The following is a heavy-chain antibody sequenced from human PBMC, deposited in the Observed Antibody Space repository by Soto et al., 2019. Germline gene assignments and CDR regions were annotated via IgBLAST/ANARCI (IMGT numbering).Heavy chain of an antibody. CDR2: INHSGST. J-gene: IGHJ4*02. Sequence: PSETLSLTCAVYGGSSSGYYWSWIRQPPGKGLEWIGEINHSGSTNYNPSLKSRVTISVDTSKNQFSLKLSSVTAADTAVYYCARERSTIFGVVIRSAYVYWGQGTLVTVSS. CDR1: GGSSSGYY. CDR3: ARERSTIFGVVIRSAYVY. D-gene: IGHD3-3*01. V-gene: IGHV4-34*01.